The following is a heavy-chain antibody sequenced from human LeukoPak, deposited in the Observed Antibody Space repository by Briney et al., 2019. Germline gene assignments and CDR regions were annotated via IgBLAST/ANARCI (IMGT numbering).Heavy chain of an antibody. Sequence: GASVKVSCKASGGTFSSYAISWVRQAPGQGLEWMGGIIPIFGTANYAQKFQGRVTITADESTSTAYMELSSLRSEDTAVYYCARAPEVAAAGTWFDPWGQGTLVTVSS. J-gene: IGHJ5*02. CDR3: ARAPEVAAAGTWFDP. V-gene: IGHV1-69*13. CDR1: GGTFSSYA. CDR2: IIPIFGTA. D-gene: IGHD6-13*01.